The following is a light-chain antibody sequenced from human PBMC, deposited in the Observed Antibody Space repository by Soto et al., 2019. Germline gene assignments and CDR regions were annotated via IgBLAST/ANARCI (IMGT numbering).Light chain of an antibody. J-gene: IGLJ2*01. CDR2: NGN. V-gene: IGLV1-44*01. Sequence: QAVVTQPPSASGTPGQWVTISCSGGSSDIGSNTVHWYQHLPGTAPKLLIYNGNQRPSGVPDRFSGSKSGTSASLAISGLQSEDEADYYCAAWDDSLNGPVVGGGTKLTVL. CDR1: SSDIGSNT. CDR3: AAWDDSLNGPV.